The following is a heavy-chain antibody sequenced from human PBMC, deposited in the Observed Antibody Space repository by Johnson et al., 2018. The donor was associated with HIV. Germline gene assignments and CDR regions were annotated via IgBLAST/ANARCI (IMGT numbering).Heavy chain of an antibody. CDR1: GFTVSSNY. D-gene: IGHD5-18*01. CDR3: ARDEDTAAGGVALDI. CDR2: ISSSGSTI. Sequence: QVQLVESGGGLVQPGGSLRLSCAASGFTVSSNYMSWVRQAPGKGLEWVSYISSSGSTIYYADSVKGRFTISRDNAKNSLYLQMNSLRAEDTAVYYCARDEDTAAGGVALDIWGPGTMVTVSS. V-gene: IGHV3-11*04. J-gene: IGHJ3*02.